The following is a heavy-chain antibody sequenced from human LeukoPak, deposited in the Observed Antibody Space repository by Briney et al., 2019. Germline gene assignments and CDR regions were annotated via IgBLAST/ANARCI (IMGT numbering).Heavy chain of an antibody. V-gene: IGHV3-23*01. CDR1: GFTFRSYA. J-gene: IGHJ4*02. CDR2: ISGSGGST. D-gene: IGHD6-13*01. Sequence: GGSLRLSCAASGFTFRSYAMSWVRQAPGKGREWVSAISGSGGSTYCADSVKGRFTISRDNFKNTLYLQMNSLRAEDTAVYYCAKLDSSSWYKVSYYFDYWGQGTLVTVSS. CDR3: AKLDSSSWYKVSYYFDY.